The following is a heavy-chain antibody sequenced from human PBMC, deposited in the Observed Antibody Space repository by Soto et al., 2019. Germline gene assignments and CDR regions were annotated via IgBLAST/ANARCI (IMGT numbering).Heavy chain of an antibody. Sequence: PGGSLRLSCAASGFTVSSNYMSWVRQAPGKGLEWVSVIYSGGSTYYADSVKGRFTISRDNSKNTLYLQMNSLRAEDTAVYYCARYPSYYYGMDVWGQGTTVTAP. V-gene: IGHV3-53*01. J-gene: IGHJ6*02. CDR2: IYSGGST. CDR3: ARYPSYYYGMDV. CDR1: GFTVSSNY.